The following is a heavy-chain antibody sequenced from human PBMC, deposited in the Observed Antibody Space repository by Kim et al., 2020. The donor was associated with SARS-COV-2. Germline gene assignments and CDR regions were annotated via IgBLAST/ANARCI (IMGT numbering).Heavy chain of an antibody. V-gene: IGHV4-34*01. CDR2: INHSGST. CDR3: ARLRLKLRTTVTTNPFGGDP. J-gene: IGHJ5*02. CDR1: GGSFSGYY. D-gene: IGHD4-17*01. Sequence: SETLSLTCAVYGGSFSGYYWSWIRQPPGKGLEWIGEINHSGSTNYNPSLKSRVTISVDTSKNQFSLKLSSVTAADTAVYYCARLRLKLRTTVTTNPFGGDPWGQGTLVTVSS.